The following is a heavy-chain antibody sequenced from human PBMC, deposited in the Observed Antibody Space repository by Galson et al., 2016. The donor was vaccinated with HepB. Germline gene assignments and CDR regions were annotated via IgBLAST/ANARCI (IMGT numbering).Heavy chain of an antibody. CDR2: ISGDGAP. V-gene: IGHV3-53*01. CDR3: ARDRGFYSSTWD. CDR1: GFTVSNNY. D-gene: IGHD2-2*01. Sequence: SLRLSCAASGFTVSNNYMRWVRQAPGKGLEWVSSISGDGAPYYVDSIKGRFTISRDNSKDTLYLQMISLRAEDTAVYYCARDRGFYSSTWDWGQGTLVTVSS. J-gene: IGHJ4*02.